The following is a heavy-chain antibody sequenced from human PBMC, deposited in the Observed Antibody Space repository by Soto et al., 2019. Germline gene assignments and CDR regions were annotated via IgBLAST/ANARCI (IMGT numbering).Heavy chain of an antibody. CDR1: GYPFISYY. J-gene: IGHJ1*01. D-gene: IGHD6-25*01. Sequence: QVQLMQSGAEVKRPGASVKISCKPSGYPFISYYIHWVRQAPGQGLEWVGLIDPSRGATSYAERFQGSLSITSDKSTATVYMNVWSLTSDDTAIYYCATFPRGYWRQGTLVSVSS. V-gene: IGHV1-46*01. CDR2: IDPSRGAT. CDR3: ATFPRGY.